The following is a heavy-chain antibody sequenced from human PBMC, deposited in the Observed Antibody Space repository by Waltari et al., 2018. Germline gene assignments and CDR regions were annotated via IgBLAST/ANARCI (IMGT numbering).Heavy chain of an antibody. CDR1: GYTFSIYD. J-gene: IGHJ3*02. V-gene: IGHV1-8*01. D-gene: IGHD2-2*01. CDR3: ARYCSRIGYPLGSFDI. Sequence: QVQLVQSGAEVKRPGASVKVSCKASGYTFSIYDINWVRQAAGQGLEWLGWMNPNSGNTGYAQKFRGRVTMTRNTSITTAYLELSSLRSDDTAVYYCARYCSRIGYPLGSFDIWGQGTMVTVSS. CDR2: MNPNSGNT.